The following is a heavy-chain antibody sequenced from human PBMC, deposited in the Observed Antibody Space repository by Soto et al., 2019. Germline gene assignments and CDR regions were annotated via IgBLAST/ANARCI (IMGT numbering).Heavy chain of an antibody. J-gene: IGHJ4*02. D-gene: IGHD3-10*01. CDR2: IIPILGIA. CDR1: GGTFSSYT. V-gene: IGHV1-69*10. Sequence: SVKVSFKASGGTFSSYTISWVRQAPGQGLEWMGGIIPILGIANYAQKFQGRVTITADKSTSTAYMELSSLRSEDTAVYYCARDDYYGPSGYGFDYWGQGTLVTVSS. CDR3: ARDDYYGPSGYGFDY.